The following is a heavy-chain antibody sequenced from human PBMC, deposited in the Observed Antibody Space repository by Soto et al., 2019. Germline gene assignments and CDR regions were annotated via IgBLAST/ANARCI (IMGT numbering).Heavy chain of an antibody. CDR3: ARGAYDFWSGYSGVNWFDP. CDR1: GGTFSSYA. J-gene: IGHJ5*02. Sequence: QVQLVQSGAEVKKPGSSVKVSCKASGGTFSSYAISWVRQAPGQGLEWMGGIIPIFGTANYAQKFQGRVTMTADESTSTAYMELSSLRSEDTAVHYCARGAYDFWSGYSGVNWFDPGGQGTLVTVSS. CDR2: IIPIFGTA. D-gene: IGHD3-3*01. V-gene: IGHV1-69*01.